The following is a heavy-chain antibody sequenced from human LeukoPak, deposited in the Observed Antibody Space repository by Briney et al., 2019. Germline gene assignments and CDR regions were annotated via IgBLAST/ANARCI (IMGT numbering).Heavy chain of an antibody. D-gene: IGHD6-6*01. V-gene: IGHV3-23*01. J-gene: IGHJ4*02. Sequence: GGSLRLSCAASGFTFSSYAMSWVRQAPGKGLEWVSAIIGSGGSTYYADSVKGRFTISRDNSKNTLYLQMNSLRAEDTGVYYWAKGIYFSSSPFDYWGQGTLGTVSS. CDR1: GFTFSSYA. CDR3: AKGIYFSSSPFDY. CDR2: IIGSGGST.